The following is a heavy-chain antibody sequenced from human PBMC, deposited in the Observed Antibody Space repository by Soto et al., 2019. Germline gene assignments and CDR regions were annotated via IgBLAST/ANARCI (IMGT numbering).Heavy chain of an antibody. J-gene: IGHJ6*02. CDR2: ISAYNGNT. V-gene: IGHV1-18*01. CDR1: GYTFTSYG. Sequence: ASVKVSCKASGYTFTSYGISWVRQAPGQGLVWMGWISAYNGNTNYAQKLQGRVTMTTDTSTSTAYMGLRSLRSDDTAVYYCARDMGATVTTNYYYYGMDVWGQGTTVTVS. D-gene: IGHD4-17*01. CDR3: ARDMGATVTTNYYYYGMDV.